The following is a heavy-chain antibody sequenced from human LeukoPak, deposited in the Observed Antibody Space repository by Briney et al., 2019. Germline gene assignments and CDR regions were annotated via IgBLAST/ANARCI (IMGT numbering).Heavy chain of an antibody. J-gene: IGHJ3*02. V-gene: IGHV4-39*01. CDR3: ARHRVVATINDAFDI. CDR2: IYYSGST. D-gene: IGHD5-12*01. Sequence: SGTLSLTCTVSGGSISSSSENWGWIRQPPGKRLEWIGSIYYSGSTYYNPSLKSRVTISVDMSKNQFSLRLSSVTAADTAVYYCARHRVVATINDAFDIWGQGTMVTVSS. CDR1: GGSISSSSEN.